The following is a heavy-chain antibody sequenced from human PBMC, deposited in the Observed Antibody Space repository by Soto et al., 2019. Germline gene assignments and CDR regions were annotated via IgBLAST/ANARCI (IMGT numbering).Heavy chain of an antibody. D-gene: IGHD3-3*01. CDR1: GGTFSSYA. V-gene: IGHV1-69*13. CDR3: TRNLHYDLPYMDV. CDR2: IIPIFGTA. Sequence: SVKVSCKASGGTFSSYAISWLRQAPGQGLEWMGGIIPIFGTANYAQKFQGRVTITADESTSTAYMELSSLRSEDTAVYYCTRNLHYDLPYMDVWGQGTTVTVS. J-gene: IGHJ6*02.